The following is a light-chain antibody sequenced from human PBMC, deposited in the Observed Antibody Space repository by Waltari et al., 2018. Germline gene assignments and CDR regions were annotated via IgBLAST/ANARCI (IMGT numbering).Light chain of an antibody. CDR1: QGIRTY. CDR3: QQYHSFPIT. CDR2: DAS. J-gene: IGKJ5*01. Sequence: DIQMTQASSSLSASVGDRVTSNCRASQGIRTYLAWSQQKAGKAPKSLIYDASSLQSVVSSKFSGSGFGTDFTLTITCLQPEDFATYYCQQYHSFPITFGQGTRLEIK. V-gene: IGKV1-16*02.